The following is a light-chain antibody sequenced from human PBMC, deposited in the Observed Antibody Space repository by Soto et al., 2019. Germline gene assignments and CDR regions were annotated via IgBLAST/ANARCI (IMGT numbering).Light chain of an antibody. Sequence: DIQLTQSPSFLSASLGDRVTITFRASQGISSYLAWYQQKPGKAPKLLIYKASVLESGVPSRFSGSGSGTEFTLTISSLQPDDFATYYCQQYNSYSPLTFGGGTKVDI. V-gene: IGKV1-5*03. CDR1: QGISSY. CDR3: QQYNSYSPLT. J-gene: IGKJ4*01. CDR2: KAS.